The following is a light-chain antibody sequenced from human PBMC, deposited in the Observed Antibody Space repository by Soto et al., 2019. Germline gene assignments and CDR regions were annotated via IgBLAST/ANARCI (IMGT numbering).Light chain of an antibody. J-gene: IGKJ5*01. V-gene: IGKV2-28*01. Sequence: DIVMTQSPLSLPVTPGEPASISCRSSQSLLHSNGYNYLDWYLQKPGQSPQLLIYLGSNRASGVPDRFICSGSGTDFTLKISRVEAEDVGVYYCMQALQTRVTFGQGTRLEIK. CDR2: LGS. CDR3: MQALQTRVT. CDR1: QSLLHSNGYNY.